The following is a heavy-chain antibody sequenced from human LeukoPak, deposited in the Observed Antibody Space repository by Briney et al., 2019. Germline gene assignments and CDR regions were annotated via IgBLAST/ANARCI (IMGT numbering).Heavy chain of an antibody. CDR3: ARVQRYNWNYYFDY. Sequence: PGGSLRLSCAASGFTFSSYAMSWVRQAPGKGLEWVSAISGSGGSTYYADSVKGRFTISRDNSKNTLYLQRNSLRAEDTAVYYCARVQRYNWNYYFDYWGQGTLVTVSS. CDR1: GFTFSSYA. V-gene: IGHV3-23*01. D-gene: IGHD1-7*01. J-gene: IGHJ4*02. CDR2: ISGSGGST.